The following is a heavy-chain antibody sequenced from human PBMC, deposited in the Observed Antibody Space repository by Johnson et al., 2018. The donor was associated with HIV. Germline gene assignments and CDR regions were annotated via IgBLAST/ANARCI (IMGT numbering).Heavy chain of an antibody. J-gene: IGHJ3*02. Sequence: VQLVESGGGVVRPGGSLRLSCAASGFTFDDYAMHWVRQAPGKGLEWVSGITWNRGSIGYADSVKGRFTISRDNSKNTLYLQMNSLRPEDTAVYYCAKHNGLDSSWPFDAFDIWGQGTRVTVSS. CDR1: GFTFDDYA. CDR2: ITWNRGSI. V-gene: IGHV3-9*01. CDR3: AKHNGLDSSWPFDAFDI. D-gene: IGHD6-13*01.